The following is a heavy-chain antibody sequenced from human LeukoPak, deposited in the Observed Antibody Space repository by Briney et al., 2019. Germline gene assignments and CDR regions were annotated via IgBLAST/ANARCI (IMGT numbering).Heavy chain of an antibody. CDR1: GYTFTGYY. D-gene: IGHD2-15*01. CDR3: VRVLSGGSLHNWFDP. Sequence: ASVKVSCKASGYTFTGYYMHWVRQAPGQGLEWMGWINTNTGNPTYAQGFTGRFVFSLDTSVSTAYLQISSLKAEDTAVYYCVRVLSGGSLHNWFDPWGQGTLVTVSS. J-gene: IGHJ5*02. V-gene: IGHV7-4-1*02. CDR2: INTNTGNP.